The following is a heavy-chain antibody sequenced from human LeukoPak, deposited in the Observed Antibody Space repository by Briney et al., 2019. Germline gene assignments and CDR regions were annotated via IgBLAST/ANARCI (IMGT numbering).Heavy chain of an antibody. CDR3: ARDTYYYDSSGYSGWFDP. CDR2: ISAYNGNT. J-gene: IGHJ5*02. Sequence: ASVKVSCKVSGYTLTELSMHWVRQAPGKGLEWMGWISAYNGNTNYAQKLQGRVTMTTDTSTSTAYMELRSLRSDDTAVYYCARDTYYYDSSGYSGWFDPWGQGTLVTVSS. V-gene: IGHV1-18*01. CDR1: GYTLTELS. D-gene: IGHD3-22*01.